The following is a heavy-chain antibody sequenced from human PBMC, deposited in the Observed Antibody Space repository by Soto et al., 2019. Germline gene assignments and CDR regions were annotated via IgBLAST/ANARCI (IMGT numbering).Heavy chain of an antibody. CDR3: AKDRLFIDVFDW. CDR2: ISGSTSGT. CDR1: GFAFSSYA. V-gene: IGHV3-23*01. J-gene: IGHJ4*02. D-gene: IGHD2-21*01. Sequence: EVQLLESGGGLVQPGGSLRLSCAASGFAFSSYAMSWVRQAPGKGLEWVSSISGSTSGTYYADAVKGRFTISRDNSNNTLYLQMNSLRAEDTAVYYCAKDRLFIDVFDWWGQGALGTFSS.